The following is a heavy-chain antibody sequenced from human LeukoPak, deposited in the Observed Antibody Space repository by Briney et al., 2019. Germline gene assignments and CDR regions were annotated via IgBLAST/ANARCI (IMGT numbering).Heavy chain of an antibody. J-gene: IGHJ4*02. CDR2: IYYSGST. CDR1: GVSLSSHY. CDR3: ARVDGG. V-gene: IGHV4-59*11. D-gene: IGHD3-10*01. Sequence: SETLSLTSTVSGVSLSSHYWSWIRHPPGKGLEWSWYIYYSGSTNYNPSLKSRVTISVDTSKNQFSLNLSSVTAEDTAVYYCARVDGGWGQGTLVTVSS.